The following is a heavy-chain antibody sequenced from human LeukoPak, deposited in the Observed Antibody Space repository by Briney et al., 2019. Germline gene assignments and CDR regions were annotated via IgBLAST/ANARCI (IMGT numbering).Heavy chain of an antibody. CDR3: ANRIQRVDDY. D-gene: IGHD5-18*01. J-gene: IGHJ4*02. V-gene: IGHV3-23*01. Sequence: PGGSLRLSCAASGFTFTSYAMSWVRQAPGKGLEWVSAISGSGGSTYHADSVKGRFTISRDNSKNTLYLQMNSLRAEDTAVYYCANRIQRVDDYWGQGTLVTVSS. CDR1: GFTFTSYA. CDR2: ISGSGGST.